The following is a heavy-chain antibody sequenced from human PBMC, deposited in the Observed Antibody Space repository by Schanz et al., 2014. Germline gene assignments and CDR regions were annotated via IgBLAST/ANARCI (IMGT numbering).Heavy chain of an antibody. CDR3: ARARQRYPHDY. J-gene: IGHJ4*02. Sequence: QVQLVQSGAEVKKPGASVKVSCKASGYTFTDYYIHWVRQAPGQGLACMGWIIPNSGDTNYGQKFQGRVTMARDTSISTAYMELSSLRSDDTAVYYCARARQRYPHDYWGQGTLVTVSS. CDR2: IIPNSGDT. CDR1: GYTFTDYY. V-gene: IGHV1-2*02. D-gene: IGHD2-2*02.